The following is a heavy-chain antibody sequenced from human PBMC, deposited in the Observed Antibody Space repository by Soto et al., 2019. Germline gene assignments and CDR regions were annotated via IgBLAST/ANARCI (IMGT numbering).Heavy chain of an antibody. CDR1: GFTFTTYS. CDR3: ARGLGPTSYYFDS. J-gene: IGHJ4*02. D-gene: IGHD1-26*01. Sequence: GGSLRLSCATSGFTFTTYSMNWVRQVPGKGLEWVSSISGSGRSINYADSVKGRFTISRDNAKNSLYLQMNTLTAEDAAVYYCARGLGPTSYYFDSWGQGILVTVSS. CDR2: ISGSGRSI. V-gene: IGHV3-21*01.